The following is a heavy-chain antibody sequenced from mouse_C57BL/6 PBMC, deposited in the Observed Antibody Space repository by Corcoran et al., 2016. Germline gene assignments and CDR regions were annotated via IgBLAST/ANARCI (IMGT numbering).Heavy chain of an antibody. CDR3: ARRYFDY. J-gene: IGHJ2*01. Sequence: QIQLVQSGPELKKPGETVKISCKASGYTFTTYGMSWVKQAPGKGLKWMGWINTYSGVPTYADDFKGRFAFSLETSASTAYLQINNLENEDTATYFCARRYFDYWGQGTTLTVSS. CDR2: INTYSGVP. V-gene: IGHV9-3*01. CDR1: GYTFTTYG.